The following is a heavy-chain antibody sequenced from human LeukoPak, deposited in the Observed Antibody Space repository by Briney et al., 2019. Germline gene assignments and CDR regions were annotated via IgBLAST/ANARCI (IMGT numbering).Heavy chain of an antibody. CDR3: ANSGRAYYYTPGDFS. J-gene: IGHJ5*02. CDR1: GGSVSSSSSY. CDR2: AYFTGST. V-gene: IGHV4-39*01. D-gene: IGHD3-22*01. Sequence: SESLSLTCTVSGGSVSSSSSYWGWIRQPPGKGLVWIGSAYFTGSTNYNPSLKTRATITLDTSKNQFYLRVTLVIASDTAVYYWANSGRAYYYTPGDFSWGQGTLVTVSS.